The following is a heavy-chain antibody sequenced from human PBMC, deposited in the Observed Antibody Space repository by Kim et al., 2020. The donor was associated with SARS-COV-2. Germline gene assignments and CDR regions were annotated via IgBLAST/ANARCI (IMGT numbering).Heavy chain of an antibody. D-gene: IGHD6-19*01. J-gene: IGHJ4*02. Sequence: DSVKGRFTISRDNAKNSLYLQMNSLRAEDTAVYYCARAPQEGGWYRKLDYWGQGTLVTVSS. V-gene: IGHV3-11*04. CDR3: ARAPQEGGWYRKLDY.